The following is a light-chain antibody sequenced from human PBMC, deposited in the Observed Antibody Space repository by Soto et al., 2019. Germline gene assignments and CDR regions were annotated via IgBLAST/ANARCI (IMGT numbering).Light chain of an antibody. CDR1: SSDVGSYNR. Sequence: HSALTQPPSVSGSPGQSVTISCTGTSSDVGSYNRVSWYQQPPGTAPKLMIYEVNNRPSGVPDRFSGSKSGNTASLTITGLQAEDEADYYCNSYTSSNTYVFGTGTKVTVL. J-gene: IGLJ1*01. CDR3: NSYTSSNTYV. CDR2: EVN. V-gene: IGLV2-18*02.